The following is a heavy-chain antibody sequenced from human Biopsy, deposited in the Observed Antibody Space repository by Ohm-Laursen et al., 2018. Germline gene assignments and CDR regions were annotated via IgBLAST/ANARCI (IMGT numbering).Heavy chain of an antibody. D-gene: IGHD2-15*01. CDR1: GFSFSDYH. CDR3: ARARDDFVVVPAAFFDF. J-gene: IGHJ4*02. Sequence: SLRLSCAGSGFSFSDYHMAWVRQAPGKGLEWLSYISSSGATIKYADSVKGRFTISRDNAKNSLYLRMNSLRAEDTAVYFCARARDDFVVVPAAFFDFWGQGTLVTVSS. CDR2: ISSSGATI. V-gene: IGHV3-11*01.